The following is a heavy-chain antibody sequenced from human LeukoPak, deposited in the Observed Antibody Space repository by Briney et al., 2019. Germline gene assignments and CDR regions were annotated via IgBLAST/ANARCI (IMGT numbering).Heavy chain of an antibody. V-gene: IGHV4-4*07. CDR1: GGSISSYY. J-gene: IGHJ4*02. D-gene: IGHD6-13*01. Sequence: SETLSLTCTVSGGSISSYYWSWIRQPAGKGLEWIGRIYTCGSTNYNPSLKSRVTMSVDTSKNQFSLKLSSVTAADTAVYYCARLAGIAAAGTFDYWGQGTLVTVSS. CDR3: ARLAGIAAAGTFDY. CDR2: IYTCGST.